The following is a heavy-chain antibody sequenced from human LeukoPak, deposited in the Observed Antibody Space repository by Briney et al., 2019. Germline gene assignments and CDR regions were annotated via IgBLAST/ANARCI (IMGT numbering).Heavy chain of an antibody. D-gene: IGHD1-26*01. CDR1: GYTFINYG. CDR3: AREESIGRYQFLHEY. V-gene: IGHV1-18*01. CDR2: ISPYNGNA. J-gene: IGHJ4*02. Sequence: ASVKVSCKASGYTFINYGITWVRQAPGQGLEWMGWISPYNGNAKYLQKFQGRVTMTTDTSTSTASMEVRSLRSDDTAVYYCAREESIGRYQFLHEYWGQGTLVTVSS.